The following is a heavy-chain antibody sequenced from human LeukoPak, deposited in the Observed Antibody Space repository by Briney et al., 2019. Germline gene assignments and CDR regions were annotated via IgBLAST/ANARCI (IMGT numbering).Heavy chain of an antibody. J-gene: IGHJ1*01. D-gene: IGHD5-12*01. CDR1: GYNLVGYY. CDR3: AREYSASEH. V-gene: IGHV1-2*02. Sequence: ASVKVSCKASGYNLVGYYLHWVRQAPGQGLEWMAWIDPYTGNTHYAQKFQGRITVTRDTSLSTTYMELNWLTSDDTALYYCAREYSASEHWGQGTLVTVSS. CDR2: IDPYTGNT.